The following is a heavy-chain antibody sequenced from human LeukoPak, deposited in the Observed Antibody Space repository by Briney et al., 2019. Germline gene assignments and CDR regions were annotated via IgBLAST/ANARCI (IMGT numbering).Heavy chain of an antibody. Sequence: SETLSLTCTVSGGSITSGSYYWSWIRQSAGKGLEWIGRIYTSGSTYYNPSLKSRVTISVDTSKNQFSLKLSSVTAADTAVYYCARRCSGGSCYPLYYYYYYMDVWGKGTTVTVSS. CDR2: IYTSGST. V-gene: IGHV4-61*02. CDR3: ARRCSGGSCYPLYYYYYYMDV. D-gene: IGHD2-15*01. CDR1: GGSITSGSYY. J-gene: IGHJ6*03.